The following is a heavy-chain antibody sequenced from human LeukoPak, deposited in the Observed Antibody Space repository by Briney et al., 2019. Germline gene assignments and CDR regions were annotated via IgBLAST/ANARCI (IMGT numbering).Heavy chain of an antibody. D-gene: IGHD1-14*01. CDR3: ARRPGIIAPGGGLDV. V-gene: IGHV5-10-1*01. CDR1: GYTFTNYW. J-gene: IGHJ6*02. CDR2: VDPTDSNT. Sequence: GESLKISCQGSGYTFTNYWIAWVRQKPGKGLEWMGRVDPTDSNTYYSPSFQGHVTISVDKFISTAYLQWSSLEASDTAMYYCARRPGIIAPGGGLDVWGQGTTVTVSS.